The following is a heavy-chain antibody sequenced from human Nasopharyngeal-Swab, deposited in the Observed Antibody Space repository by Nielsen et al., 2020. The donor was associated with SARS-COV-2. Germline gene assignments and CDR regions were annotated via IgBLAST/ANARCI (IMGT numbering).Heavy chain of an antibody. CDR1: GYTFTSYA. D-gene: IGHD3-22*01. J-gene: IGHJ4*02. V-gene: IGHV1-3*01. Sequence: ASVPVSCKDSGYTFTSYAMHWVRQAPGQRLAWMGWINAGNGNTKYSQTFQGRVTITRDTSASTAYMELSSLRSEDTAVYYCARGGLLYYYDSSGYFFLDYWGQGTLVTVSS. CDR3: ARGGLLYYYDSSGYFFLDY. CDR2: INAGNGNT.